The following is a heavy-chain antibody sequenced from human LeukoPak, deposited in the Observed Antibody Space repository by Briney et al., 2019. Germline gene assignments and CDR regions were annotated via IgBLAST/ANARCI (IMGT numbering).Heavy chain of an antibody. D-gene: IGHD6-13*01. CDR1: GFSFSRAW. CDR3: ARGTHSSSWNGFFDY. Sequence: GSLRLSCAASGFSFSRAWMSWVRQPPGKGLEWIGEINHSGSTNYNPSLKSRVTISVDTSKNQFSLKLSSVTAADTAVYYCARGTHSSSWNGFFDYWGQGTLVTVSS. CDR2: INHSGST. V-gene: IGHV4-4*02. J-gene: IGHJ4*02.